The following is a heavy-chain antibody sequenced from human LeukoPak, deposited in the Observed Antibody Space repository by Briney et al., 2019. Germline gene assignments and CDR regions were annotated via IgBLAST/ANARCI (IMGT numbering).Heavy chain of an antibody. CDR3: SRSRVWGDSRWAFDY. CDR2: VYPDDSAA. V-gene: IGHV5-51*01. Sequence: GESLKISCQGSGYSFSSFWVGWVRQTPGKGLAWMGVVYPDDSAARYSPSFQGQITFSADKSLDTAYLQWSSLRASDTGIYSCSRSRVWGDSRWAFDYWGQGTPVTVSS. D-gene: IGHD3-16*01. J-gene: IGHJ4*02. CDR1: GYSFSSFW.